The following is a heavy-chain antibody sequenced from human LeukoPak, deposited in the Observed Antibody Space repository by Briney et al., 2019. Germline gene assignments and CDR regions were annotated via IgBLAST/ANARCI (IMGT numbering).Heavy chain of an antibody. V-gene: IGHV4-59*01. Sequence: SETLSLTCTVSGGSISTYYWSWIRQSPGRGLEWIGYIYYSGSTNYNPSLKSRVTISVDTSKNQFSLKLSSVTAADTAVYYCARDITGWRPLAAAGTVWYFDLWGRGTLVTVSS. CDR1: GGSISTYY. CDR2: IYYSGST. CDR3: ARDITGWRPLAAAGTVWYFDL. D-gene: IGHD6-13*01. J-gene: IGHJ2*01.